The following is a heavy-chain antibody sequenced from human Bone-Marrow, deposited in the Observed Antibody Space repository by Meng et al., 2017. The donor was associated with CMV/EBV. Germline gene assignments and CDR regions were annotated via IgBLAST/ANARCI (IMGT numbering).Heavy chain of an antibody. CDR1: GLSLSTSSVG. CDR2: IYWNDDK. V-gene: IGHV2-5*01. CDR3: AHRIVLRFLEWSIWDD. D-gene: IGHD3-3*01. Sequence: GPTLVKPTETLTPICTFSGLSLSTSSVGVGCIRQPPGKALEWLALIYWNDDKRYSPSLKSRLTITKDTSKNQVVLTMTNMDPVDTATYYCAHRIVLRFLEWSIWDDWGQGTLVTVSS. J-gene: IGHJ4*02.